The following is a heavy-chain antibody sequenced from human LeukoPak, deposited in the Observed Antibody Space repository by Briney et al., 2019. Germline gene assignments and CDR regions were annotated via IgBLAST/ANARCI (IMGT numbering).Heavy chain of an antibody. Sequence: GGSLRLSCEVSGFTFSSYWMTWVRQAPGKGLEWVANINQGGSKENYVDSVKGRFTISRDDAKNSLYLQMNSLRAEDTAVYYCANYPSDNNGYGDYWGQGTLVTVSS. CDR3: ANYPSDNNGYGDY. J-gene: IGHJ4*02. D-gene: IGHD3-22*01. CDR2: INQGGSKE. V-gene: IGHV3-7*02. CDR1: GFTFSSYW.